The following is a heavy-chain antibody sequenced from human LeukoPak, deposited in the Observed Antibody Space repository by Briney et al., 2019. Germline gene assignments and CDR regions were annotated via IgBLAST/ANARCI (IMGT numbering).Heavy chain of an antibody. CDR2: INSDGSST. Sequence: GGALSLSCAASGFTFRSYWMHSVRPAPGRGVVGVSRINSDGSSTSYADSVKGRFTIARDNAKNTLYLQMNSLRAEDTAVYYCARWDDVHFDYWGQGTLVTVSS. J-gene: IGHJ4*02. V-gene: IGHV3-74*01. CDR1: GFTFRSYW. D-gene: IGHD1-26*01. CDR3: ARWDDVHFDY.